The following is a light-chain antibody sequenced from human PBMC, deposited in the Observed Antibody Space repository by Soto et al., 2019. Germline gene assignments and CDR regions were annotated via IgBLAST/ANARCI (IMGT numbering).Light chain of an antibody. CDR2: EVT. Sequence: QSALTQPPSASGSPGQSVTISCTGTSSDVGGYNYVSWYQQHPGKAPKLMIYEVTKRPSGVPDRFSGSKSGNTASLTVSGLQAEVEADDYCSSYAGSNPSVLGTGTRVTVL. CDR3: SSYAGSNPSV. CDR1: SSDVGGYNY. V-gene: IGLV2-8*01. J-gene: IGLJ1*01.